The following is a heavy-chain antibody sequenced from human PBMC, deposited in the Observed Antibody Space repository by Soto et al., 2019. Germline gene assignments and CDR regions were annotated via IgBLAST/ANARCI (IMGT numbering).Heavy chain of an antibody. CDR2: IMPILGIA. D-gene: IGHD3-10*01. Sequence: QVQLVQSGAEVKKPGSSVKVSCKDSGGTFSSYTISWVRQAPGQGLEWMGRIMPILGIANYAQKFQGRVTITADKSTSTAYMELSSLRSEGTAVYYCARDTGPKISLWFREPINWFDPWGQGTLVTVSS. CDR3: ARDTGPKISLWFREPINWFDP. CDR1: GGTFSSYT. V-gene: IGHV1-69*08. J-gene: IGHJ5*02.